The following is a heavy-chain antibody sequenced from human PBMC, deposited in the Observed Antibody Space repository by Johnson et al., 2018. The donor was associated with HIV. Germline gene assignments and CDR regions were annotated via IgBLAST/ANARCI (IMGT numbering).Heavy chain of an antibody. CDR2: ISSSGSTI. V-gene: IGHV3-11*04. Sequence: QVQLVESGGGLVKPGGSLRLSCAASGFTFSDYYMSWIRQAPGKGLEWVSYISSSGSTIYYADSVKGRFTVSRDNAKNSLDLQMNNLRPEDTALHYCARAPSVGADDAFDIWGQGTMVTVSS. J-gene: IGHJ3*02. D-gene: IGHD1-26*01. CDR3: ARAPSVGADDAFDI. CDR1: GFTFSDYY.